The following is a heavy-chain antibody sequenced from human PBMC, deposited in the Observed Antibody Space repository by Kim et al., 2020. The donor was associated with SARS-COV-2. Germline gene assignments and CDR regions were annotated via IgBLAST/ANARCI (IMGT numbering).Heavy chain of an antibody. CDR2: INPSVGST. CDR1: GYIFTTYS. J-gene: IGHJ3*02. CDR3: ARYRFFGSGSLAI. V-gene: IGHV1-46*01. Sequence: ASVKVSCKASGYIFTTYSLHWVRQAPGQGLEWMGIINPSVGSTTYSHKFQGRVTMTRDTSTTTVYMELGSLRSEDTAVYYCARYRFFGSGSLAIWGQGTLITVSS. D-gene: IGHD3-10*01.